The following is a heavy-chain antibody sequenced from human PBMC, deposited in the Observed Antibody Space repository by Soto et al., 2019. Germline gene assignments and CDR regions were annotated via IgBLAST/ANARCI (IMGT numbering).Heavy chain of an antibody. CDR2: IYYSGST. Sequence: SETLSLTCTVSGGSISSGCYYWSWIRQHPGKGLEWIGYIYYSGSTYYNPSLKSRVTISVDTSKNQFSLKLSSVTAADTAVYYCARDRDCGGDCYSYYYYGMDVWGQGTTVTVSS. J-gene: IGHJ6*02. V-gene: IGHV4-31*03. CDR1: GGSISSGCYY. CDR3: ARDRDCGGDCYSYYYYGMDV. D-gene: IGHD2-21*02.